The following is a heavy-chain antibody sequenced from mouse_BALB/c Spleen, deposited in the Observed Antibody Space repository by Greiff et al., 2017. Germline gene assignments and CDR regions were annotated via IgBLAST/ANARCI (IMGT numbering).Heavy chain of an antibody. D-gene: IGHD2-2*01. V-gene: IGHV3-6*02. J-gene: IGHJ4*01. CDR2: ISYDGSN. CDR1: GYSITSCYY. Sequence: VQLKESGPGLVQPSQSLSLTCSVTGYSITSCYYWNWIRQFPGNKLEWMGYISYDGSNNYNPSLRNRISITRDTSKNQFFLKLNSVTTEDTATCDCARVWFYAMDYWGQGTSVTVSS. CDR3: ARVWFYAMDY.